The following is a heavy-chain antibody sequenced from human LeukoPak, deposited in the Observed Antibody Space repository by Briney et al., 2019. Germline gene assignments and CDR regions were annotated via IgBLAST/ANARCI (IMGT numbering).Heavy chain of an antibody. CDR1: GGSISSYY. Sequence: SETLSLTCTVSGGSISSYYWSWIRQPPGKGLEWVGYIYTSGSTNYNPSLKSRVTISVDTSKNQFSLKLSSVTAADTAVYYCARLAANRYYYYMDVWGKGTTVTVSS. V-gene: IGHV4-4*09. D-gene: IGHD2-15*01. J-gene: IGHJ6*03. CDR2: IYTSGST. CDR3: ARLAANRYYYYMDV.